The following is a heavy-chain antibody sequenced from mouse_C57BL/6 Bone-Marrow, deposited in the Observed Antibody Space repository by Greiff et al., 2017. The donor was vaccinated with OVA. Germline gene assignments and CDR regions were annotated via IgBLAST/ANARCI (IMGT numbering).Heavy chain of an antibody. CDR2: ISSSGSYT. CDR1: GFTFSSYG. Sequence: EVKLVESGGDLVKPGGSLKLSCAASGFTFSSYGMSWVRQTPGKRLEWVATISSSGSYTYYPDSVKGRFTISRDNAKNTLDLQMSSLKSEDTAVDYCARHGDYGSFFDYGGQGTTLTVSS. CDR3: ARHGDYGSFFDY. J-gene: IGHJ2*01. V-gene: IGHV5-6*01. D-gene: IGHD1-1*01.